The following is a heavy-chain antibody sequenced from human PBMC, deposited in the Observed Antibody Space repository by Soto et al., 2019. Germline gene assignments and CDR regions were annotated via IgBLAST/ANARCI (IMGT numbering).Heavy chain of an antibody. V-gene: IGHV3-30-3*01. CDR2: ISYDGSNK. CDR1: GFTFSAYA. D-gene: IGHD2-8*01. J-gene: IGHJ6*02. CDR3: ARGRPNGPYEYYGMDV. Sequence: GGSLRLSCAAYGFTFSAYAMHWVRQTPGKGLEWVAVISYDGSNKHYPDSVKGRFTFSRDTSKNTLYLQMNSLRVEDTAVYYCARGRPNGPYEYYGMDVWGQGTTVTVYS.